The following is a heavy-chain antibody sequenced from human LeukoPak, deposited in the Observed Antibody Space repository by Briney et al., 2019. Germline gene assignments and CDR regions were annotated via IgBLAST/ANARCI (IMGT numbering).Heavy chain of an antibody. CDR1: GFTFSSYA. D-gene: IGHD4-17*01. V-gene: IGHV3-30-3*02. CDR2: ISYDGSNK. J-gene: IGHJ4*02. Sequence: GGSLRLSCAASGFTFSSYAMHWVRQAPGKGLEWVAVISYDGSNKYYADSVKGRFTISRDNSKNTLYLQMNSLRAEGTAVYYRAKPQYLDYGDYEGYFDYWGQGTLVTVSS. CDR3: AKPQYLDYGDYEGYFDY.